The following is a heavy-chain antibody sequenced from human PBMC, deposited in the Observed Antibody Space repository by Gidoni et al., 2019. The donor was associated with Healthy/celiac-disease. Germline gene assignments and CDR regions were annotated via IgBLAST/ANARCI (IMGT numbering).Heavy chain of an antibody. D-gene: IGHD4-17*01. Sequence: QAQLVESGGGVVQPGRSLRLSCAASGFTFSSYGMHWVRQAPGKGLEWVAVISYDGSNKYYADSVKGRFTISRDNSKNTLYLQMNSLRAEDTAVYYCAKDVNGEDRTDYWGQGTLVTVSS. CDR3: AKDVNGEDRTDY. J-gene: IGHJ4*02. CDR1: GFTFSSYG. CDR2: ISYDGSNK. V-gene: IGHV3-30*18.